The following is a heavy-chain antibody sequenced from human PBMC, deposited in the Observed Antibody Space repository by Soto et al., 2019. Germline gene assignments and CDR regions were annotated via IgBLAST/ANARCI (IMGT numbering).Heavy chain of an antibody. D-gene: IGHD5-18*01. V-gene: IGHV3-7*01. Sequence: EVQLVESGGGLVQPGGSLRLSCAASGFTFSNYWMNWVRQAPGKGLEWVANIKQDGSEEYYVDSVKGRFAISRDNAKNSLYMQMNSLSAEDTAVYYCARSYSYLFDYWGQGTLVTVSS. CDR1: GFTFSNYW. CDR3: ARSYSYLFDY. CDR2: IKQDGSEE. J-gene: IGHJ4*02.